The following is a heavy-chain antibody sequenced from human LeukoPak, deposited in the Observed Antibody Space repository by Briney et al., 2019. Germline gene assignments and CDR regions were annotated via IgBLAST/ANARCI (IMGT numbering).Heavy chain of an antibody. CDR3: ANGGGIAAAGHAFDI. D-gene: IGHD6-13*01. Sequence: GGSLRLSCAASGFTFITYAMSWVRQAPGKGLEWVSAISGSGGSTYYADSVKGRFTISRDNSKNTLYLQMNSLRAEDTAVYYCANGGGIAAAGHAFDIWGQGTMVTVSS. J-gene: IGHJ3*02. CDR1: GFTFITYA. V-gene: IGHV3-23*01. CDR2: ISGSGGST.